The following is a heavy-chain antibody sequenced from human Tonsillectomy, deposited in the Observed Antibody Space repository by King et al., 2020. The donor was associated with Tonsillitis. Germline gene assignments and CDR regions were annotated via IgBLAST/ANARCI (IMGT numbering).Heavy chain of an antibody. CDR1: GYTLTELS. D-gene: IGHD7-27*01. CDR2: FDPEDDET. J-gene: IGHJ6*02. Sequence: QLVQSGAEVKKPGASVKVSCKVSGYTLTELSMHWVRQAPGKGLEWMGGFDPEDDETIYAQKIQGRVTMTEDKSTDTAYMELSSLKSEETAVYYCKTLGLANWGFSYYYYGMDVWGQGTTVTVSS. CDR3: KTLGLANWGFSYYYYGMDV. V-gene: IGHV1-24*01.